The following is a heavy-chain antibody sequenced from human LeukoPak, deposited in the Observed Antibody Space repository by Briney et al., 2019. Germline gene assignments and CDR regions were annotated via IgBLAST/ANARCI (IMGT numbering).Heavy chain of an antibody. D-gene: IGHD4-17*01. Sequence: GGSLRLSCAASGFTFSYYWMHWVRQAPGKGLVWVSRINSDGSSASYADSVKGRFTISRDNAKNTLYLQMNSLRAEDTAVYYCAREGDYDPFDYWGQGTLVTVSS. CDR3: AREGDYDPFDY. J-gene: IGHJ4*02. CDR2: INSDGSSA. V-gene: IGHV3-74*01. CDR1: GFTFSYYW.